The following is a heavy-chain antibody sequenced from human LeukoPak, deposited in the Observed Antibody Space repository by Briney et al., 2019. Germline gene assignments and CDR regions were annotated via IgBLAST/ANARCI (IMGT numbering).Heavy chain of an antibody. CDR2: ISGSGGST. D-gene: IGHD3-9*01. CDR1: GITFSSYA. Sequence: GGSLRLSCAVSGITFSSYAMSWVRQAPGKGLEWVSAISGSGGSTYYADSVKGRFTISRDNSKNTLYLQMNSLRAEDTAVYYCAKVRNYDILTGYFPNNWFDPWGQGTLVTVSS. CDR3: AKVRNYDILTGYFPNNWFDP. J-gene: IGHJ5*02. V-gene: IGHV3-23*01.